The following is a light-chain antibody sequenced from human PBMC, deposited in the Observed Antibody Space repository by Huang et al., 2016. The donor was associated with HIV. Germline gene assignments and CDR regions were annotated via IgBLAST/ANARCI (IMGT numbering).Light chain of an antibody. CDR3: QQYDNSWT. CDR1: QSISTN. Sequence: ETVMTQSPDTLSVSPGERATLSCRASQSISTNLAWYQQKPGQAPRRLIYGASTRATGIPARFSGSGSGTEFTLTISSLQSEDFAIYYCQQYDNSWTFAQGTKVEI. J-gene: IGKJ1*01. V-gene: IGKV3-15*01. CDR2: GAS.